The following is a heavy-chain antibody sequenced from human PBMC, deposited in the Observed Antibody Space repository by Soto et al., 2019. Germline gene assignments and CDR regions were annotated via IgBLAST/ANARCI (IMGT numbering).Heavy chain of an antibody. D-gene: IGHD6-6*01. CDR3: ARQALERATRLSNYYNPMNV. J-gene: IGHJ6*02. CDR1: GYSFNNYW. V-gene: IGHV5-51*01. Sequence: GESLKISCKGSGYSFNNYWIGWVRQMPGKGLEWMGIIDPGDSNTRYSPSFQGQVTISADTSISTAYLQWRSLSPSGTAMYYCARQALERATRLSNYYNPMNVWGQGTTVTV. CDR2: IDPGDSNT.